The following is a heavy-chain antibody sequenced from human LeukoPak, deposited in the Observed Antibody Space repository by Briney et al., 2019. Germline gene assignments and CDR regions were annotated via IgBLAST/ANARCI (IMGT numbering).Heavy chain of an antibody. D-gene: IGHD1-1*01. V-gene: IGHV4-4*09. Sequence: SETLSLTCTVSGGSISSYYWSWIRQSPGKGLEWIGYIYTSGSTNYNPSLKSRVTISVDTSKNQFSLKLSSVTAADTAVYYCARIGELEPYYFDYWGQGTLVTVSS. CDR2: IYTSGST. J-gene: IGHJ4*02. CDR1: GGSISSYY. CDR3: ARIGELEPYYFDY.